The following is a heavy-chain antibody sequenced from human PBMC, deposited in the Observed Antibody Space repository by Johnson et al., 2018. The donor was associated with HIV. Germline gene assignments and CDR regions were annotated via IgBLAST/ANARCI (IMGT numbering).Heavy chain of an antibody. J-gene: IGHJ3*02. Sequence: QVQLVESGGGLVKPGGSLRVSCAASGFSFSDYYMSWIRQAPGKGLEWVSYISSSTDTIYYADSVTGRFIISRDNSKNTLYLQMNSLRAEDTAVYYCARGGSSRNPAFDIWGQGTMVTVSS. CDR3: ARGGSSRNPAFDI. CDR2: ISSSTDTI. D-gene: IGHD1-26*01. CDR1: GFSFSDYY. V-gene: IGHV3-11*04.